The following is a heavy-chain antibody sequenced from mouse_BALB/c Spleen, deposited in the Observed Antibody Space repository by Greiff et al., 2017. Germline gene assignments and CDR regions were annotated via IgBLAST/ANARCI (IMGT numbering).Heavy chain of an antibody. CDR3: AREDSSYYAMDY. CDR2: ISYSGST. J-gene: IGHJ4*01. D-gene: IGHD1-1*01. V-gene: IGHV3-2*02. CDR1: GYSITSDYA. Sequence: EVKLMESGPGLVKPSQSLSLTCTVTGYSITSDYAWNWIRQFPGNKLEWMGYISYSGSTSYNPSLKSRISITRDTSKNQFFLQLNSVTTEDTATYYCAREDSSYYAMDYWGQGTSVTVSS.